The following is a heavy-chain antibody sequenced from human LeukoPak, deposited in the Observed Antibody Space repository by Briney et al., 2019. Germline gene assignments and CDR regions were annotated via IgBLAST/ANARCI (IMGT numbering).Heavy chain of an antibody. CDR1: GGSISSYY. V-gene: IGHV4-59*01. CDR2: IYYSGST. Sequence: PSETLSLTCTVSGGSISSYYWSWIRQPPGKGLEWIGYIYYSGSTNYNPSLKSRVTISVDTSKNQFSLKLSSVTAADTAVYYCAGRDVDTGMWNWGQGTLVTVFS. J-gene: IGHJ4*02. D-gene: IGHD5-18*01. CDR3: AGRDVDTGMWN.